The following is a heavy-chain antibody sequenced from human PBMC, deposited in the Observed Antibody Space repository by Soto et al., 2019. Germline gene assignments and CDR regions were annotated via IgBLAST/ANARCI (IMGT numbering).Heavy chain of an antibody. CDR2: INWNGGST. J-gene: IGHJ4*02. Sequence: EVQLVESGGGVVRPGGSLRLSCAASGFTFDDYGMSWVRQAPGKGLEWVSGINWNGGSTGYADSVKGRFIISRDNAKKSLYLQMNSPSAEDKALYYCGRDQPGGDNYYFDYWGQGTLVTVSS. D-gene: IGHD3-16*01. CDR3: GRDQPGGDNYYFDY. CDR1: GFTFDDYG. V-gene: IGHV3-20*04.